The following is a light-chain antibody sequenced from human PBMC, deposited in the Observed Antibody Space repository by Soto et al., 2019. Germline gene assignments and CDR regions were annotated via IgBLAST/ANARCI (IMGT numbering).Light chain of an antibody. Sequence: IVITQAPATLSLSPWERSTLSCMAIQSVSSNLAWYQQKPGQSPRLLIYGASPRATGIPDRFSGSGSGTDFPLPISRLEPEDFAVYYCQQYGSSGTFGQGTKVE. CDR1: QSVSSN. CDR2: GAS. CDR3: QQYGSSGT. V-gene: IGKV3-20*01. J-gene: IGKJ1*01.